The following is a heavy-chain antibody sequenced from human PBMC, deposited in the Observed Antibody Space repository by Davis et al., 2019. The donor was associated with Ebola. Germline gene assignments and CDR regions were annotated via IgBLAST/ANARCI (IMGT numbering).Heavy chain of an antibody. CDR3: ARSTYTVTPDY. CDR2: INPSGGST. D-gene: IGHD4-17*01. Sequence: ASVKVSCKASGYTFTSYYMHWVRQPPGQRLSLIGIINPSGGSTSYAQKFQGRVTMTRDTSTSTVYMELSSLRSEDTAVYYCARSTYTVTPDYRGQGTLVTVSS. V-gene: IGHV1-46*01. J-gene: IGHJ4*02. CDR1: GYTFTSYY.